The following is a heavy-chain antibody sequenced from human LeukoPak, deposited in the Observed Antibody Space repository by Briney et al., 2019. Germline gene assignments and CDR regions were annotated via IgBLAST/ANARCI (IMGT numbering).Heavy chain of an antibody. CDR3: ARDRERSNWD. V-gene: IGHV3-7*01. Sequence: PGGSLRLSCAASGLTFRTSWMSWVRQTPGKGLEWVADIKEDGSEKVYVDSVRGRFTISRDNAENSLYLQMNSLRAEDTAVYFCARDRERSNWDWGQGTLVTVSS. CDR2: IKEDGSEK. J-gene: IGHJ4*02. D-gene: IGHD6-13*01. CDR1: GLTFRTSW.